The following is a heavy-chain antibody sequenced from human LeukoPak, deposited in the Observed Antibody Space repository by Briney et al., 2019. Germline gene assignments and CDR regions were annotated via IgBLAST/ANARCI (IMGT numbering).Heavy chain of an antibody. CDR1: GFTFSSYA. D-gene: IGHD2-21*02. V-gene: IGHV3-64D*06. CDR3: VKDRAVVVPAILDQ. J-gene: IGHJ5*02. Sequence: GGSLRLSCSASGFTFSSYAMRWVRQAPGKGLEYVSAVSSKGDTTYYADSVKGRFTISRDNSKNALYLQMSSLRAEDTAVFYCVKDRAVVVPAILDQWGQGTLVTVSS. CDR2: VSSKGDTT.